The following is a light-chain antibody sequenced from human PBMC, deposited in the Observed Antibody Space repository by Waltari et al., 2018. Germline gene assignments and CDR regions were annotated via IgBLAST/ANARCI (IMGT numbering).Light chain of an antibody. Sequence: DNQMTPSPSTLSASVGDILTITCRASQNIGPWLAWYQQKSGRAPQILIYKASDLEIGVPSRFSGSGSGTEFTLTISSLQPDDFATYYCLQYKTLWTFGQGTKVDIK. CDR1: QNIGPW. J-gene: IGKJ1*01. CDR2: KAS. V-gene: IGKV1-5*03. CDR3: LQYKTLWT.